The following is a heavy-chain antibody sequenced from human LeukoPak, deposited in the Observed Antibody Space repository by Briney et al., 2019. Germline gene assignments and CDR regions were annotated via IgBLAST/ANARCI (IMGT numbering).Heavy chain of an antibody. V-gene: IGHV5-51*01. CDR1: GYSFTNYW. D-gene: IGHD7-27*01. J-gene: IGHJ4*02. CDR2: IYPGDSDT. Sequence: GESLKISCKGSGYSFTNYWIGWVRQMPGKGLEWVGIIYPGDSDTRYSPSFQGQVTISADKSISTAYLQWNSLKASDTAMYYCVRRQTGDWGGFDYWGQGTLVTVSS. CDR3: VRRQTGDWGGFDY.